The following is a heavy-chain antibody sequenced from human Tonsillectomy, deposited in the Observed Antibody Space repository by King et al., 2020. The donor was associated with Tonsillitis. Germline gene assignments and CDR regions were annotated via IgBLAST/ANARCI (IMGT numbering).Heavy chain of an antibody. V-gene: IGHV3-30*02. CDR1: GFTFSNYA. D-gene: IGHD6-19*01. CDR3: AKEWSGWAFDY. Sequence: VQLVESGGGVVQPGGSLRLSCAASGFTFSNYAMHWVRQTPGKGLEWVTFIRYDGSHKYYADSVKGRFTISRDNSKNTLYLQMNSLRADDTAVYYCAKEWSGWAFDYWGQGSLVTVSS. CDR2: IRYDGSHK. J-gene: IGHJ4*02.